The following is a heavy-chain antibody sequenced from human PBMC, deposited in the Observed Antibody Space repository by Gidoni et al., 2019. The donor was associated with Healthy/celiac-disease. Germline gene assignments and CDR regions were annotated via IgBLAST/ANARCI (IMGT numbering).Heavy chain of an antibody. CDR1: GFTFSSYA. Sequence: EVQLLASGGGLVLPWGSLRLSCAASGFTFSSYAMSWVRQAPGKGLGWVSDISGSGGSTYYADSVKGRFTSSRDKSKNTVDLQMNSLRDEDTAVYYCAKCGSYYEDFQHWGQGTLVTVSS. V-gene: IGHV3-23*01. CDR3: AKCGSYYEDFQH. D-gene: IGHD1-26*01. J-gene: IGHJ1*01. CDR2: ISGSGGST.